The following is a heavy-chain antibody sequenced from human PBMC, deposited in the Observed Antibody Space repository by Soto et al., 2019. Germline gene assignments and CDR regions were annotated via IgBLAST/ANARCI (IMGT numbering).Heavy chain of an antibody. D-gene: IGHD5-12*01. CDR2: INHSGST. J-gene: IGHJ6*03. V-gene: IGHV4-34*01. Sequence: SETLSLTCAVFGGSFSISYWSWIRQPPGKGLEWIGEINHSGSTNYNPSLKSRVTISVDTSKNQFSLKLSSVTAADTAVYYCARGNIVATNYYYMDVWGKGTTVTVSS. CDR1: GGSFSISY. CDR3: ARGNIVATNYYYMDV.